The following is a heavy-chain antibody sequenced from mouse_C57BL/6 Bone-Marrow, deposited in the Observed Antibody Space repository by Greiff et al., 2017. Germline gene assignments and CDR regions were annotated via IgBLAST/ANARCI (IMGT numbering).Heavy chain of an antibody. Sequence: QVQLQQPGAELVKPGASVKVSCKASGYTFTSYWMHWVKQRPGQGLEWIGRIHPSDSDTNYNQKFKGKATLTVDTSSSTAYMQLSSLTSEDSAVYYCASDGITTVVATDWYFDVWGTGTTVTVSS. D-gene: IGHD1-1*01. CDR2: IHPSDSDT. CDR3: ASDGITTVVATDWYFDV. CDR1: GYTFTSYW. J-gene: IGHJ1*03. V-gene: IGHV1-74*01.